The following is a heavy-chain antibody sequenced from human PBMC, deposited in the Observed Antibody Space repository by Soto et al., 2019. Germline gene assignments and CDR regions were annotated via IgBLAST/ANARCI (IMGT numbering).Heavy chain of an antibody. J-gene: IGHJ4*02. CDR1: GSTFTSYA. V-gene: IGHV1-3*01. CDR3: ARVGAAAGTE. Sequence: GASVKVSCKASGSTFTSYAISWGRQAPGQRLEWMGWINACNGKTKYSQKFQGRVTITGDTSASTAYMELSSLRSEDTAVYYCARVGAAAGTEWGQGTLVTVSS. CDR2: INACNGKT. D-gene: IGHD6-13*01.